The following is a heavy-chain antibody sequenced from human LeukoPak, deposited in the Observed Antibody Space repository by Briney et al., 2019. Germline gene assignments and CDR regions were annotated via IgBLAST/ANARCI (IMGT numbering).Heavy chain of an antibody. D-gene: IGHD3-22*01. V-gene: IGHV4-61*02. CDR1: DGSISSGSYY. CDR2: IYTSGST. J-gene: IGHJ3*02. Sequence: SETLSLTCTVSDGSISSGSYYWSWIRQPAGKGLEWIGSIYTSGSTNYNPSLKSRVTISVDTSKNQFSLKLSSVTAADTAVYYCARRSDYYDNSGYYYIDAFDIWGQGTMVTVSS. CDR3: ARRSDYYDNSGYYYIDAFDI.